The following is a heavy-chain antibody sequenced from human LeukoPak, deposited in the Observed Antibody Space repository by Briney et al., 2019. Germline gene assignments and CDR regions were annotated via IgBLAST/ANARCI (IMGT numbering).Heavy chain of an antibody. J-gene: IGHJ5*02. CDR3: AKSGLSRRPLVGATTGWFDP. CDR1: GFTFSSYA. CDR2: ISGSGGST. Sequence: PGGSLRLSCAASGFTFSSYAMSWVRQAPGKGLEWVSAISGSGGSTYYADSVKGRFTISRDNSKNTLYLQMNSLRAEDTAVYYCAKSGLSRRPLVGATTGWFDPWGQRTLVTVSS. V-gene: IGHV3-23*01. D-gene: IGHD1-26*01.